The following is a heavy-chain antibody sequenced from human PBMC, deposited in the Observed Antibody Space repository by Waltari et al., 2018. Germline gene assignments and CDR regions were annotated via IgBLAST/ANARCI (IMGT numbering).Heavy chain of an antibody. CDR1: GGSFRGYY. D-gene: IGHD2-15*01. CDR3: ARGRTTYCSGGSCRNWFDP. J-gene: IGHJ5*02. V-gene: IGHV4-34*01. CDR2: INHSGST. Sequence: QVQLQQWGAGLLKPSETLSLTCAVYGGSFRGYYWRWLRQPQGRGLEWIGEINHSGSTNYNPSLKSRVTISVDTSKNQFSLKLSSVTAADTAVYYCARGRTTYCSGGSCRNWFDPWGQGTLVTVSS.